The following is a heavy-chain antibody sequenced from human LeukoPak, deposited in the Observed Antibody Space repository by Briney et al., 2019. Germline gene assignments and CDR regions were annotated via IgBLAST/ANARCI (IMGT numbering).Heavy chain of an antibody. CDR2: ISSSSSYI. V-gene: IGHV3-21*01. Sequence: GGSLRLSCAASGFTFSSYSMNWVRQAPGKGLEWVSSISSSSSYIYYADSVKGRFTISRDNAKNSLYLQMNSLRAEDTAVYYCARDRRDGYNHAFDIWGQGTMVTVSS. J-gene: IGHJ3*02. CDR3: ARDRRDGYNHAFDI. D-gene: IGHD5-24*01. CDR1: GFTFSSYS.